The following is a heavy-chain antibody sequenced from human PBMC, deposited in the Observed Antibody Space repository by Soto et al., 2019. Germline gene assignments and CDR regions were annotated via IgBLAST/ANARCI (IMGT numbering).Heavy chain of an antibody. V-gene: IGHV3-23*01. CDR1: GFILNNYA. CDR2: IGGTDGDSDRVA. J-gene: IGHJ3*01. D-gene: IGHD7-27*01. Sequence: VQLLESGGDLVQPGGSLRLSCVASGFILNNYAMSWVRQAPGKGLEWVSTIGGTDGDSDRVAWYEDSVKGRFTISRDSSANTLFLHMDNLRAEDSALYYCVKRGRNWGAFDFWGQGTTVVVSS. CDR3: VKRGRNWGAFDF.